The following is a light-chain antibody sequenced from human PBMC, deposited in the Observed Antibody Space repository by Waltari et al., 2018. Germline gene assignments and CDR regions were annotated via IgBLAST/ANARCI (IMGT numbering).Light chain of an antibody. CDR1: ALPNKY. V-gene: IGLV3-10*01. CDR2: EDT. Sequence: SYELTQPPSVSVSPGHTARITCSGEALPNKYAYWYRQKSGQAPVLVIYEDTKRPSGIPERFSDSNSGAVATLTITGAQVEDEADYYCYSTDYTGNYWVFGGGTKLTVL. J-gene: IGLJ3*02. CDR3: YSTDYTGNYWV.